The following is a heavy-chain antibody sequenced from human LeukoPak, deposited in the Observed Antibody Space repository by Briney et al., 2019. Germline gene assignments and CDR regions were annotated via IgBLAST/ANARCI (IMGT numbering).Heavy chain of an antibody. J-gene: IGHJ4*02. CDR1: GYTFTGYY. D-gene: IGHD3-22*01. CDR3: AREYSSDYYFDY. Sequence: ASVKVSCKASGYTFTGYYMHWVRQAPGQGLEWMGRINPNSGGTNYAQKFQGRVTMTRDTSISTAYMELRSLRSDDTAMYYCAREYSSDYYFDYWGQGTLVTVSS. V-gene: IGHV1-2*06. CDR2: INPNSGGT.